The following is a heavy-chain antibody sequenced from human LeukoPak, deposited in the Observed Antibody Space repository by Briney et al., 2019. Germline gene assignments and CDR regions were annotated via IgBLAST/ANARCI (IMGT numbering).Heavy chain of an antibody. D-gene: IGHD3-10*01. CDR2: IYYSGST. CDR3: SSAPRRGSRGGLDN. CDR1: VGFITSGSYY. J-gene: IGHJ4*02. V-gene: IGHV4-39*01. Sequence: SETLSLTCTVSVGFITSGSYYWGWIRQTPGKGLEWIVSIYYSGSTYYNPSLKSRVTISVDTPKNQFSLKLSSVTAADTAVYYCSSAPRRGSRGGLDNWGQGTLVTVSS.